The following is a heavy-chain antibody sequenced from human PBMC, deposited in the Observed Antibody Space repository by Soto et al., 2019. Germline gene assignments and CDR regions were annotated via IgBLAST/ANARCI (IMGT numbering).Heavy chain of an antibody. V-gene: IGHV4-59*01. D-gene: IGHD3-10*01. CDR1: GGSISSYY. CDR2: IYYSGST. J-gene: IGHJ5*02. CDR3: ARDLGITMVRGVADNWFDP. Sequence: QVQLQESGPGLVKPSETLSLTCTVSGGSISSYYWSWIRQPPGKGLEWIGYIYYSGSTNYNPSLKGPLTLPVDTPKNQSPLKLTPVTAADTAVYYWARDLGITMVRGVADNWFDPWGQGTLVTVSS.